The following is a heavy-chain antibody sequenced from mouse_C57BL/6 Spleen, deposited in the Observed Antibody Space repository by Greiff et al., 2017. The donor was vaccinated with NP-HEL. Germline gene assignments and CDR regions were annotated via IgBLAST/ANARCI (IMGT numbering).Heavy chain of an antibody. V-gene: IGHV1-26*01. J-gene: IGHJ2*01. Sequence: EVQLQQSGPELVKPGASVKISCKASGYTFTDYYMNWVKQSHGKSLEWIGDINPNNGGTSYNQKFKGKATLTVDKSSSTAYMELRSLTSEDSAVYYCARSGLLPEYFDYWGQGTTLTVSS. CDR2: INPNNGGT. CDR3: ARSGLLPEYFDY. CDR1: GYTFTDYY. D-gene: IGHD2-3*01.